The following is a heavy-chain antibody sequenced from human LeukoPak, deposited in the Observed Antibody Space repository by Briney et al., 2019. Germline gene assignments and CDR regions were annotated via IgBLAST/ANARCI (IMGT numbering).Heavy chain of an antibody. D-gene: IGHD3-22*01. Sequence: GGSLRLSCAVSGLTVSSNHMSWVRQAPGKGLEWVAVIYTGGGTYYADSVKGRFTISRDNPKNTLYLQMNSLGVEDTAVYYCARDGDDTSGYFSPFDYWGQGTLVTVSS. CDR3: ARDGDDTSGYFSPFDY. CDR1: GLTVSSNH. CDR2: IYTGGGT. J-gene: IGHJ4*02. V-gene: IGHV3-53*01.